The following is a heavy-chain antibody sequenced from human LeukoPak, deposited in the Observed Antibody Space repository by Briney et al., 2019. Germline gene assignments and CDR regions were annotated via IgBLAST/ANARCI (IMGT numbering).Heavy chain of an antibody. Sequence: SETLSLTCTVSGGSISSSSYYWGWIRQPPGKGLEWIGSIYYSGSTYYNPSLKSRVTISVDTSKNRFSLKLSSVTAADTAVYYCARLSTYYDFWSGYHSGGFDYWGQGTLVTVSS. V-gene: IGHV4-39*01. CDR1: GGSISSSSYY. CDR2: IYYSGST. CDR3: ARLSTYYDFWSGYHSGGFDY. D-gene: IGHD3-3*01. J-gene: IGHJ4*02.